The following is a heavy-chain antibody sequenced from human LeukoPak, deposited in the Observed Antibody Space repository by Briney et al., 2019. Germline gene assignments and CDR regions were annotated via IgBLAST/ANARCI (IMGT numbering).Heavy chain of an antibody. D-gene: IGHD2-21*01. CDR2: ITRDIGTT. CDR3: SSEVSCGSH. V-gene: IGHV3-43*02. J-gene: IGHJ4*02. Sequence: PGGSLRLSCAASGFTFDDYAMHWVRQAPGKGLEWVALITRDIGTTRYADSVKGRFTISRDNSKNSLYLQMDSLRTEDTALYYCSSEVSCGSHWGQGTLVIVSS. CDR1: GFTFDDYA.